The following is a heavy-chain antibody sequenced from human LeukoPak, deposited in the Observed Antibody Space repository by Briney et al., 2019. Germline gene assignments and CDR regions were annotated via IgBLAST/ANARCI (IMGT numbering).Heavy chain of an antibody. CDR1: GFTFSSYS. J-gene: IGHJ4*02. D-gene: IGHD5-24*01. Sequence: GGSLRLSCAASGFTFSSYSMNWVRQAPGKGLEWVSSISSSSSYIYYADSVKGRFTISRDNAKNSLYLQMNSLRAEDTAVYYCARDWMEMATISPVGYWGQGTLVTVSS. CDR3: ARDWMEMATISPVGY. CDR2: ISSSSSYI. V-gene: IGHV3-21*01.